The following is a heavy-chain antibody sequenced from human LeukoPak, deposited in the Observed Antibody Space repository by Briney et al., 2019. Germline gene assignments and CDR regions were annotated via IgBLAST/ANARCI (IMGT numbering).Heavy chain of an antibody. CDR2: ITPFFRTP. CDR1: GGTFSTTT. D-gene: IGHD2-15*01. V-gene: IGHV1-69*13. Sequence: GASVKVSCKASGGTFSTTTINWVRQAPGQGLEWMGGITPFFRTPNYAQKFQGRVTITAVESMSTAYMELSRLRFEDTAVYYCARGRRGDYCSGGSCYSGRFDPWGQGTLVTVSS. CDR3: ARGRRGDYCSGGSCYSGRFDP. J-gene: IGHJ5*02.